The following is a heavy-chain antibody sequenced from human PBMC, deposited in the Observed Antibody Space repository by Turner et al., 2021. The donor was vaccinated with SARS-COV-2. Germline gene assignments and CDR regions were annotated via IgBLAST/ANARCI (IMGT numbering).Heavy chain of an antibody. CDR3: ARHWEVAAAAYLARFDP. V-gene: IGHV4-39*01. J-gene: IGHJ5*02. Sequence: QLQLQESGPGLVKPSATLSLPCPVSGGPISSSSYYWGWIRQPPGKGLEWIGSIYYSGSTYYNPSLKSRVTISVDTSKNQFSLKLTSVTAADTAVYFCARHWEVAAAAYLARFDPWGQGTLVTVSS. D-gene: IGHD6-13*01. CDR1: GGPISSSSYY. CDR2: IYYSGST.